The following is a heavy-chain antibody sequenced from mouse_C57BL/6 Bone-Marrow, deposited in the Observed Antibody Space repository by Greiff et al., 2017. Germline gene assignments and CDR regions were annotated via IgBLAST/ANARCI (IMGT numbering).Heavy chain of an antibody. CDR2: IFPRSGNT. CDR3: ARGWLLKVDY. Sequence: VQLQQSGAELARPGASVKLSCTASGYTFTSSGISWVKQRTGQGLEWIGEIFPRSGNTYYNEKFKGKATLTADKSSSTAYMQLRSLTSEDSAVYFCARGWLLKVDYWGQGTTLTVSS. CDR1: GYTFTSSG. V-gene: IGHV1-81*01. D-gene: IGHD2-3*01. J-gene: IGHJ2*01.